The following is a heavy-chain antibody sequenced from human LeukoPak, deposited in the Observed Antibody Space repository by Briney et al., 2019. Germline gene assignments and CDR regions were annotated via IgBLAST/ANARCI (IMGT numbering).Heavy chain of an antibody. J-gene: IGHJ3*02. CDR1: GGTFSSYA. CDR3: ARAPGGPNAFDI. Sequence: SVKVSCKASGGTFSSYAISWVRQAPGQGLEGMGRIIPILGIANYAQKFQGRVTITADKSTSTAYMELSSLRSEDTAVYYCARAPGGPNAFDIWGQGTMVTVSS. CDR2: IIPILGIA. D-gene: IGHD4-23*01. V-gene: IGHV1-69*04.